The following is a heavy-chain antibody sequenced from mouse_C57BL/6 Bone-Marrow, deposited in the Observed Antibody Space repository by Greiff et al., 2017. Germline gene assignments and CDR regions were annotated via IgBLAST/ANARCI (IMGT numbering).Heavy chain of an antibody. Sequence: QVQLQQPGAELVMPGASVKLSCKASGYTFTSYWMHWVKQRPGQGLEWIGEIDPSDSYTNSNQKFKGKSTLTVDKSSSTAYMQLSSLTSEDSAVYYSARDNYGRSYWYFDVWGTGTTVTVSS. D-gene: IGHD1-1*01. V-gene: IGHV1-69*01. CDR2: IDPSDSYT. CDR1: GYTFTSYW. CDR3: ARDNYGRSYWYFDV. J-gene: IGHJ1*03.